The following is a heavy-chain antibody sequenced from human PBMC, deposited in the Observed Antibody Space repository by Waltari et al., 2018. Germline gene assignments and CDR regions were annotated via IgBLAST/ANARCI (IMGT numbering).Heavy chain of an antibody. V-gene: IGHV3-30*02. Sequence: QVQLVESGGGVVQPGGSLRLSCAASGFTFSSYGMHWVRQAPGKGLEWVACIRYDGSNKYYADSVKGRFTISRDNAKNSLYMQMNSLRAEDTAVYYCASLNWYFDLWGRGTLVTVSS. CDR2: IRYDGSNK. CDR3: ASLNWYFDL. CDR1: GFTFSSYG. J-gene: IGHJ2*01.